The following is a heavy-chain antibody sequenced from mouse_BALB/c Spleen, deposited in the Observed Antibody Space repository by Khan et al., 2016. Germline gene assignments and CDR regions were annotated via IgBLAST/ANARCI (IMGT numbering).Heavy chain of an antibody. V-gene: IGHV3-1*02. CDR1: GYSITSGYI. Sequence: EVQLEESGPDLVKPSQSLSLTCTVTGYSITSGYIWHWIRQFPGNNLEWMGFMHFSGNTYYNPYLKSRISISRDTSKNQFFLKLNSVATEDTATYFFSRFAITTVLPAWYFYVWGAWTTVTVSS. CDR3: SRFAITTVLPAWYFYV. J-gene: IGHJ1*01. D-gene: IGHD1-2*01. CDR2: MHFSGNT.